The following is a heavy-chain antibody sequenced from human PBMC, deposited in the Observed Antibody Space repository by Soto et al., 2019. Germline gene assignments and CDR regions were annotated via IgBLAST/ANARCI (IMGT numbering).Heavy chain of an antibody. J-gene: IGHJ4*02. CDR3: ARVGSSSWYLLFDY. CDR2: INPTSGSP. Sequence: GASVKVSCKASGYTFTGYAMHWVRQAPGQGLEWMGIINPTSGSPGYAQKFQVSVTMTRDTPTSTFYMELSSLRSDDTAVYYCARVGSSSWYLLFDYWGQGTLVTVSS. CDR1: GYTFTGYA. V-gene: IGHV1-46*01. D-gene: IGHD6-13*01.